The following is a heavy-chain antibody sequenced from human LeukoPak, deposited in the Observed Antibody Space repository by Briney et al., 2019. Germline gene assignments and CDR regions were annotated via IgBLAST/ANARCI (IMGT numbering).Heavy chain of an antibody. Sequence: GGSLRLSCAAPGFTFSSYAMSWVRQAPGKGLEWVSAISGSGGSTHYADSVKGRFTISRDNSKNTLYLQMNSLRAEDTAVYYCAKAGYCSSTSCYSVDYWGQGTLVTVSS. CDR3: AKAGYCSSTSCYSVDY. CDR2: ISGSGGST. CDR1: GFTFSSYA. V-gene: IGHV3-23*01. J-gene: IGHJ4*02. D-gene: IGHD2-2*02.